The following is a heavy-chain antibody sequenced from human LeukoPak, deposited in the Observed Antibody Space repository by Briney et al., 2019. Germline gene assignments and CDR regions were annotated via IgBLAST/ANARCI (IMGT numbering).Heavy chain of an antibody. Sequence: GGSLRLSCSASGFTFSSYAMHWVRQAPGKGLEYVSAISSNGGSTYYADSVKDRFTISRDNSKNTLYLKMSNLRPGDTAVYYCVKSPLRLGELSPEYFQHWGQGTLVTVSS. CDR2: ISSNGGST. D-gene: IGHD3-16*02. V-gene: IGHV3-64D*09. CDR1: GFTFSSYA. J-gene: IGHJ1*01. CDR3: VKSPLRLGELSPEYFQH.